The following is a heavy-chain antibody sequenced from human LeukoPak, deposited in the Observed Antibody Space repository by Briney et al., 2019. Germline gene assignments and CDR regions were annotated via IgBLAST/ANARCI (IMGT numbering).Heavy chain of an antibody. D-gene: IGHD2-21*01. Sequence: ASVKVSCKASGYTFTGYYMHWVRQAPGQGLEWMGIINPSGGNTNYAQKLQGRVTMTTDTSTSTAYMELRSLRSDDTAVYYCARSSSVTIPGYYFDYWGQGTLVTVSS. CDR3: ARSSSVTIPGYYFDY. CDR2: INPSGGNT. V-gene: IGHV1-46*01. J-gene: IGHJ4*02. CDR1: GYTFTGYY.